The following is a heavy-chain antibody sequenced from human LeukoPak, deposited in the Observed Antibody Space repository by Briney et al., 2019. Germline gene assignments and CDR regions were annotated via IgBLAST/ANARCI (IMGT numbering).Heavy chain of an antibody. J-gene: IGHJ3*02. CDR1: GGTFSSYA. D-gene: IGHD3-16*01. CDR2: IIPIFGTA. CDR3: ASRVTSAFDI. V-gene: IGHV1-69*05. Sequence: SVKVSCKASGGTFSSYAISWVRQAPGQGLEWMGRIIPIFGTANYAQKFQGRVTITTDESTSTAYMELSGLRSEDTAVYYCASRVTSAFDIWGQGTMVTVSS.